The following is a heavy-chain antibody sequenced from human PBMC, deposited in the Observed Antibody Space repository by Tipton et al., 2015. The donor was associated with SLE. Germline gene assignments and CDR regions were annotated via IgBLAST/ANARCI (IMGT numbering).Heavy chain of an antibody. V-gene: IGHV4-4*02. J-gene: IGHJ6*02. Sequence: SLRLSCAVSGGSIRSSNWWSWVRQPPGKGLEWIGEVFRGGSTNYSPSLESRVTITVDMSKNQFSLRLISVTAADTAVYYCARGCSSSTCEPFYFFGMDVWGQGTTVTVSS. CDR1: GGSIRSSNW. CDR3: ARGCSSSTCEPFYFFGMDV. CDR2: VFRGGST. D-gene: IGHD2-2*01.